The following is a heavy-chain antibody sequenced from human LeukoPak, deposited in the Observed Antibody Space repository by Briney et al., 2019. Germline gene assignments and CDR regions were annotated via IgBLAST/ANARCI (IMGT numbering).Heavy chain of an antibody. Sequence: GGSLRLSCAASGFTFNSYGMNWVRQAPGKGPEWISYISRSGATIYYADSVKGRFTISRDNAKNSLYLQMSSLGAEDTAIYYCSRDRGGGDIYFDYWGQGTLVTVSS. V-gene: IGHV3-48*03. J-gene: IGHJ4*02. D-gene: IGHD2-21*02. CDR2: ISRSGATI. CDR3: SRDRGGGDIYFDY. CDR1: GFTFNSYG.